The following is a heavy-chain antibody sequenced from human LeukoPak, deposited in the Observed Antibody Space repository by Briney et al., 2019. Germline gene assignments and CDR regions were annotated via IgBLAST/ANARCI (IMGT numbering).Heavy chain of an antibody. CDR1: GGSISSSSYY. CDR3: ARDFAVEYSSSSIPTNWFDP. V-gene: IGHV4-39*07. CDR2: IYYSGST. D-gene: IGHD6-6*01. Sequence: SETLSLTCTVSGGSISSSSYYWGWIRQPPGKGLEWIGSIYYSGSTYYNPSLKSRVTISVDTSKNQFSLKLSSVTAADTAVYYCARDFAVEYSSSSIPTNWFDPWGQGTLVTVSS. J-gene: IGHJ5*02.